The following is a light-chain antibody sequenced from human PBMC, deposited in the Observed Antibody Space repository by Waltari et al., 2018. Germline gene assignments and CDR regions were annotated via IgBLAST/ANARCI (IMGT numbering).Light chain of an antibody. CDR2: RAS. CDR3: QQYNHFPWA. Sequence: DIRMTQFPSTLSASLGDRVTITCRASQSISNWVAWYQQKHGKVPKVLIYRASTLESGVPSRFSGGGSGTDFTLTINSLQPEDVATYFCQQYNHFPWAFGQGTRVEIK. V-gene: IGKV1-5*03. J-gene: IGKJ1*01. CDR1: QSISNW.